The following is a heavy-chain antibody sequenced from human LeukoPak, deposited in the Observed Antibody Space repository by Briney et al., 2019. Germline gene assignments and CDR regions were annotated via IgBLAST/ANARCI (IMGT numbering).Heavy chain of an antibody. CDR3: AKSPGQIQLDYFDY. Sequence: GGSLRLSCAASGFTFNNYAMSWVRQAPGMGLEWVSTISGSGVTTYYADSVRGRLTISRDNSKTTLYLQLDSLRPEDMAIYYCAKSPGQIQLDYFDYWGQGTLVTVSS. J-gene: IGHJ4*02. CDR1: GFTFNNYA. CDR2: ISGSGVTT. V-gene: IGHV3-23*01. D-gene: IGHD1-1*01.